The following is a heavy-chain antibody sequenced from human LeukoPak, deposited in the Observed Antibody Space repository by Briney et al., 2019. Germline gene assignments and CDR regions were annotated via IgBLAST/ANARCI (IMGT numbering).Heavy chain of an antibody. J-gene: IGHJ4*02. CDR1: GFTFSDHY. Sequence: GSLRLSCAASGFTFSDHYLDWVRQAPGKGLEWVSGINGNGGSTNYADSVKGRFTISRDNSKNTLYLQMNSLRAEDTAVYYCAILTVTTAYWGQGTLVTVSS. CDR2: INGNGGST. CDR3: AILTVTTAY. V-gene: IGHV3-23*01. D-gene: IGHD4-17*01.